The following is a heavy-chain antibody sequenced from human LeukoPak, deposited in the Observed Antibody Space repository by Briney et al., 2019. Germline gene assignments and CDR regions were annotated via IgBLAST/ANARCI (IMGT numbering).Heavy chain of an antibody. J-gene: IGHJ6*03. CDR2: IRYDGSNK. V-gene: IGHV3-30*02. CDR3: AKDMSAVFGVVIIPAPMDV. Sequence: GGSLRLSCAASGFTFSSYGMPWVRQAPGKGLERVAFIRYDGSNKYYADSVKGRFTISRDNSKNTLYLQMNSLRAEDTAVYYCAKDMSAVFGVVIIPAPMDVWGKGTTVTVSS. CDR1: GFTFSSYG. D-gene: IGHD3-3*01.